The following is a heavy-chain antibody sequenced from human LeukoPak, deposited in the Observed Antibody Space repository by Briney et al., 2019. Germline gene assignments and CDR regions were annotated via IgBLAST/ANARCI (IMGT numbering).Heavy chain of an antibody. Sequence: GGSLRLSCAASGFTFSNYELNWVRQAPGKGLEWVSYISHSGRTIYHADSVKGRFTISRDNAKNSLYLQMNSLRAEDTALYYCARGVGSSWPGWLDPWGQGTLVTVSS. CDR1: GFTFSNYE. J-gene: IGHJ5*02. V-gene: IGHV3-48*03. D-gene: IGHD6-13*01. CDR3: ARGVGSSWPGWLDP. CDR2: ISHSGRTI.